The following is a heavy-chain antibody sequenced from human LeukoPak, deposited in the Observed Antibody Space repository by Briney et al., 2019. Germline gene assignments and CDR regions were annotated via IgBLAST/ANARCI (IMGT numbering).Heavy chain of an antibody. J-gene: IGHJ4*02. V-gene: IGHV4-34*01. Sequence: PSETLSLTCAVYGGSFSGYYWSWIRQPPGKGLEWIGEINHSGSTNYNPSLKSRVTISVDTSKNQFSLKLNSVTAADTAVYYCARDGGYEGLDYWGQGTLVTVSS. CDR3: ARDGGYEGLDY. CDR2: INHSGST. D-gene: IGHD3-16*01. CDR1: GGSFSGYY.